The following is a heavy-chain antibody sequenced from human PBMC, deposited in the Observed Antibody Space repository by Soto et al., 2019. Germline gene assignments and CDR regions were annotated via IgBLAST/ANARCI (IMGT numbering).Heavy chain of an antibody. Sequence: SQTLSLTCAISGDSVSSNSAAWNWIRQSPSRGLEWLGRTYYRSKWYNDYAVSVKSRITINPDTSKNQFSLQLNAVTPEDTAVYYCARVRTGTTAYYYYGMDVWGQGTTVTVSS. CDR3: ARVRTGTTAYYYYGMDV. V-gene: IGHV6-1*01. CDR2: TYYRSKWYN. J-gene: IGHJ6*02. D-gene: IGHD1-7*01. CDR1: GDSVSSNSAA.